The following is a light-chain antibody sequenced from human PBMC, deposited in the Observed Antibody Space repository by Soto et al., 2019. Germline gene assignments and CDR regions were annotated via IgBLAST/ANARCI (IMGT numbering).Light chain of an antibody. V-gene: IGKV1-39*01. Sequence: SAALSDRVTITCRASQSISRFVNWYQQKPGKAPKLLIYAASSLQSGVPSRFSGSGSGTDFTLTISSLQPEDFATYYCQQSYSTPITFGQGTRLEIK. J-gene: IGKJ5*01. CDR1: QSISRF. CDR3: QQSYSTPIT. CDR2: AAS.